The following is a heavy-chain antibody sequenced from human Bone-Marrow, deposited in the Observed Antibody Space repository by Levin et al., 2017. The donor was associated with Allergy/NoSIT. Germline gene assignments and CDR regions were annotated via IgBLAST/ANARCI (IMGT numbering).Heavy chain of an antibody. D-gene: IGHD6-19*01. Sequence: SCAASGFTFSSYGMHWVRQAPGKGLEWVAVIWYDGSNKYYADSVKGRFTISRDNSKNTLYLQMNSLRAEDTAVYYCARDREYSSGWYDYWGQGTLVTVSS. CDR3: ARDREYSSGWYDY. J-gene: IGHJ4*02. CDR2: IWYDGSNK. CDR1: GFTFSSYG. V-gene: IGHV3-33*01.